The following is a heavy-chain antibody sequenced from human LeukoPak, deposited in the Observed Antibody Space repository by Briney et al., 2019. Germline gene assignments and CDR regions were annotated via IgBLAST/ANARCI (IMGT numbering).Heavy chain of an antibody. Sequence: GGSLRLSCVASGFTFEDYSMHWVRQAPGKGLEWVAFIRYDGSNKYCADSVRGRFTISRDNSKNTLYLHMNSLRAEDTAVYFCAKGSKAVLFTRDHYMDVWGKGTTVTISS. CDR2: IRYDGSNK. CDR1: GFTFEDYS. J-gene: IGHJ6*03. CDR3: AKGSKAVLFTRDHYMDV. V-gene: IGHV3-30*02. D-gene: IGHD6-19*01.